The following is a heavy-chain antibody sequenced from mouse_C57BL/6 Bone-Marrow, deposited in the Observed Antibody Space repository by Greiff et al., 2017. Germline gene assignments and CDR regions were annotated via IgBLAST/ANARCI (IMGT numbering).Heavy chain of an antibody. Sequence: QFQLQQPGTELVKPGASVKLSCKASGYTFTSYWMHWVKQSPGQGLEWIGNINPSNGGTNYNEKFKSKVTLTIDKSSSTAYIQLSRLTSEDSAVYYCASGGLLRGYWGQGTTLTVSS. V-gene: IGHV1-53*01. CDR2: INPSNGGT. CDR1: GYTFTSYW. J-gene: IGHJ2*01. CDR3: ASGGLLRGY. D-gene: IGHD2-3*01.